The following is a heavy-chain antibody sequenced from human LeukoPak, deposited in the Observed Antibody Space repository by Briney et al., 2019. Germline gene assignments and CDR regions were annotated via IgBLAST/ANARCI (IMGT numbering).Heavy chain of an antibody. CDR2: ISYDGREK. Sequence: PGGSLRLSCVVSGSSSNIFAFHWVRQAPGKGLEWVSVISYDGREKYYADSVKGRFTISRDNSKNTLYLQLNGLRVEDTAVYYCARVGSSHLTYYYYYGMDVWGQGTTVTVSS. D-gene: IGHD6-13*01. J-gene: IGHJ6*02. CDR3: ARVGSSHLTYYYYYGMDV. V-gene: IGHV3-30*04. CDR1: GSSSNIFA.